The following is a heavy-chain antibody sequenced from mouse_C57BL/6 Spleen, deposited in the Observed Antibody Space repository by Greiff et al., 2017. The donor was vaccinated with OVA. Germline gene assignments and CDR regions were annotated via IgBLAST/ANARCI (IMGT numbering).Heavy chain of an antibody. Sequence: EVQGVESGGGLVKPGGSLKLSCAASGFTFSDYGMHWVRQAPEQGLEWVAYISSGSSTIYYADTLKGRFTISRDNAKNTLFLQMPSLRSEETAVYYCGRRKLDFWFAYWGQGTLVTVSA. CDR1: GFTFSDYG. D-gene: IGHD4-1*01. J-gene: IGHJ3*01. V-gene: IGHV5-17*01. CDR3: GRRKLDFWFAY. CDR2: ISSGSSTI.